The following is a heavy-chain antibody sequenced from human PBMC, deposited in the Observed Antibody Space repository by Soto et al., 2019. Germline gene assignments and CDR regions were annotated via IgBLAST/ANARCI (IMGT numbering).Heavy chain of an antibody. CDR3: AKVYCSSTSCTLDYYYYMDV. J-gene: IGHJ6*03. Sequence: GGSLRLSCAASGFTFSSYAMSWVRRAPGKGLEWVSAISGSGGSTYYADSVKGRFTISRDNSKNTLYLQMNSLRAEDTAVYYCAKVYCSSTSCTLDYYYYMDVWGKGTTVTVSS. CDR1: GFTFSSYA. D-gene: IGHD2-2*01. V-gene: IGHV3-23*01. CDR2: ISGSGGST.